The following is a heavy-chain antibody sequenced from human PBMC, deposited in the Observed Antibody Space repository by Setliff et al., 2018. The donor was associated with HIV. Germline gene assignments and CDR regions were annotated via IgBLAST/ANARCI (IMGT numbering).Heavy chain of an antibody. CDR3: ARVGSYWSTFDY. V-gene: IGHV7-4-1*02. CDR2: INTETGNP. Sequence: ASVKVSCKTSGNTFARQSHDLHWVRQVPGQGLEWMGWINTETGNPMYAQGFKGRFVFSLDTSVSTAYLQISTLKTEDTAIYYCARVGSYWSTFDYWGQGALVTSPQ. CDR1: GNTFARQSHD. D-gene: IGHD1-26*01. J-gene: IGHJ4*02.